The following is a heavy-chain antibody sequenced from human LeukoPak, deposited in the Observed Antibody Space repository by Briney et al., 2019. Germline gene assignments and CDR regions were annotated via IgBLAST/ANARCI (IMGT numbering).Heavy chain of an antibody. Sequence: SETLSLTCTVSGGSISSGSYYWSWIRQPAGKGLEWIGRIYTSGSTNYNPSLKSRVTISVDTSKNQFSLKLSSVTAADTAVYYCARDLYYYDSSGAFDIWGQGTMVTVSS. D-gene: IGHD3-22*01. CDR1: GGSISSGSYY. CDR3: ARDLYYYDSSGAFDI. CDR2: IYTSGST. J-gene: IGHJ3*02. V-gene: IGHV4-61*02.